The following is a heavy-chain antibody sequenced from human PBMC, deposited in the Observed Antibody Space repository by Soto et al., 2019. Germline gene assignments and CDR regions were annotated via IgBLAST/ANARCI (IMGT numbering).Heavy chain of an antibody. Sequence: SETLSLTCTVSGGSISSGDYYWRWIRPPPGKGLEWIGYIYYSGSTYYNPSLKSRVTISVDTSKNQFSLKLSSVTAADTAVYYCARDARLLDSSGYLDYWGQGTLVTVSS. CDR3: ARDARLLDSSGYLDY. J-gene: IGHJ4*02. CDR2: IYYSGST. V-gene: IGHV4-30-4*01. CDR1: GGSISSGDYY. D-gene: IGHD3-22*01.